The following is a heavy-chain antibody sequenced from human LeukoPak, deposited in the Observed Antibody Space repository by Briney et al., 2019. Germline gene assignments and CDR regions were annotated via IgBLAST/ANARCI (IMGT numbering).Heavy chain of an antibody. J-gene: IGHJ4*02. CDR3: VRDGGYSSGWYDY. CDR1: GYTFTGYY. D-gene: IGHD6-19*01. Sequence: ASVKVSCKASGYTFTGYYMHWVRQAPGQGLEWMGWINPNSGGTIYAQKFQSRVTMTRDTSIRTAYMDLTRLRSDDTAVYYCVRDGGYSSGWYDYWGQGALVSVSS. V-gene: IGHV1-2*02. CDR2: INPNSGGT.